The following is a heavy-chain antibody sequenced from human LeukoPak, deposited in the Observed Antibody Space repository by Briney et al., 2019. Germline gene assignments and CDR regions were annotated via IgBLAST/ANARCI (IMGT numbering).Heavy chain of an antibody. D-gene: IGHD2-21*02. CDR3: ARDKTYCGGDCPFDY. CDR2: INPSGGST. V-gene: IGHV1-46*01. CDR1: GYRFSNYG. J-gene: IGHJ4*02. Sequence: ASVKVSCKASGYRFSNYGISWVRQAPGQGLEWMGIINPSGGSTSYAQKFQGRVTMTRDTSTSTVYMELSSLRSEDTAVYYCARDKTYCGGDCPFDYWGQGTLVTVSS.